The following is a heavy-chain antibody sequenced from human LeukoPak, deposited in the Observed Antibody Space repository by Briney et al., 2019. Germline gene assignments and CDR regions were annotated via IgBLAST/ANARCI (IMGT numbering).Heavy chain of an antibody. CDR2: INPNSGGT. CDR1: GYTFTAYY. V-gene: IGHV1-2*06. J-gene: IGHJ4*02. CDR3: ATSSEGGYSYGSDIDY. D-gene: IGHD5-18*01. Sequence: APVKVSCMASGYTFTAYYMYWVRQAPGQGLECMGRINPNSGGTNYAQKFQGRVTMTRDTSISTAYMELSRLTSDDTAVYYCATSSEGGYSYGSDIDYWGQGTLVTVSS.